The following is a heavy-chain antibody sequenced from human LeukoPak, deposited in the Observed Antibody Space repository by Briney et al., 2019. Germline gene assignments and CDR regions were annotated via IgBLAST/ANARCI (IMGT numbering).Heavy chain of an antibody. D-gene: IGHD3-10*01. CDR1: GYSISSGYY. CDR2: IYHSGST. Sequence: SETLSLTCTVSGYSISSGYYWGWIRQPPGKGLEWIGSIYHSGSTYYNPSLKSRVTISVDTSKNQFSLKLSSVTAADTAVYYCARVRSGYYGSGSHFDYWGQGTLVTVSS. J-gene: IGHJ4*02. CDR3: ARVRSGYYGSGSHFDY. V-gene: IGHV4-38-2*02.